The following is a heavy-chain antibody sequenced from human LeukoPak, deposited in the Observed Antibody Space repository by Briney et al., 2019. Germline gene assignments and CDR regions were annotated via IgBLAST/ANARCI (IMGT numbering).Heavy chain of an antibody. Sequence: GGSLRLSCAASGFTFSSYGMSWVRQAPGKGLEWVSAISGSGGSTYYADSVKGRFTISRDNSKNTLYLQMNSLRAEDTAVYYCARRYCSSTSCYGVYGAFDYWGQGTLVTVSS. CDR3: ARRYCSSTSCYGVYGAFDY. V-gene: IGHV3-23*01. CDR1: GFTFSSYG. CDR2: ISGSGGST. J-gene: IGHJ4*02. D-gene: IGHD2-2*01.